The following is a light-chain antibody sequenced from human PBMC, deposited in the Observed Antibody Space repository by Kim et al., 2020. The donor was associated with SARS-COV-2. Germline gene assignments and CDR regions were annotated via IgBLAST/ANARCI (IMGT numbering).Light chain of an antibody. CDR2: KAS. J-gene: IGKJ1*01. CDR1: QNINRW. V-gene: IGKV1-5*03. Sequence: DIQMIQSPSTLSASVGDRVTITCRASQNINRWLAWYQHKVGQAPKLLIHKASTLHSDVPLRFSGTGSGTEFTLTITNLQPDDFATYYCQQYDSFVGTFGQGTKVDIK. CDR3: QQYDSFVGT.